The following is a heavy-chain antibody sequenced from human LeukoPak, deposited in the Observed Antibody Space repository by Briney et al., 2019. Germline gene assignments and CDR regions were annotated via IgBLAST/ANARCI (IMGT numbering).Heavy chain of an antibody. CDR1: GGSISIGFYY. D-gene: IGHD6-19*01. CDR2: IYYSGST. CDR3: ARANSGQFYYFDY. Sequence: SETLSLTCTVSGGSISIGFYYWSWIRQHPGKGLEWIGYIYYSGSTYYNPSLKSRVTMSVDTSKNQFSLKLSSVTAADTAVYYCARANSGQFYYFDYWGQGTLVTVSS. J-gene: IGHJ4*02. V-gene: IGHV4-31*03.